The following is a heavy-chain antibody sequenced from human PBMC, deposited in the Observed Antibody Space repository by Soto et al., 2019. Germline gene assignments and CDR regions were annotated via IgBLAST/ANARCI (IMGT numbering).Heavy chain of an antibody. V-gene: IGHV4-30-2*02. CDR3: ARLDFDWLRAFEM. J-gene: IGHJ3*02. CDR1: GDSISSADYS. CDR2: ISHGGST. Sequence: SETLSLTCAVSGDSISSADYSWNWVRQPPGKGLEWIGYISHGGSTYYNPSLKSRVTISVDTSRNQFSLNLSSVTAADTAVYYCARLDFDWLRAFEMWGQETMVTVSS. D-gene: IGHD3-9*01.